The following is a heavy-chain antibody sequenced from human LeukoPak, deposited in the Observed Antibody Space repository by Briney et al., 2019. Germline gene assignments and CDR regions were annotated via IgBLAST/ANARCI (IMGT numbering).Heavy chain of an antibody. D-gene: IGHD3-9*01. J-gene: IGHJ4*02. CDR3: ARVYYDILTGPTGFDY. V-gene: IGHV3-23*01. CDR2: ISGSGGGT. Sequence: GESLRLSCAASGFTFSSYAMSWVRQAPGKGLEWVSAISGSGGGTYYADSVKGRFTISRDNAKNSLYLQMNSLRAEDTAVYYCARVYYDILTGPTGFDYWGQGTLVTVSS. CDR1: GFTFSSYA.